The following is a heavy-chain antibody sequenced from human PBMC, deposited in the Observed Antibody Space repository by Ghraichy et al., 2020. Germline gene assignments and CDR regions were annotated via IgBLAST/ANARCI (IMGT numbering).Heavy chain of an antibody. J-gene: IGHJ5*02. CDR2: INHSGST. Sequence: SETLSLTCAVYGGSFSGYYWSWIRQPPGKGLEWIGEINHSGSTNYNPSLKSRVTISVDTSKNQFSLKLSSVTAADTAVYYCARGTPSPPGSTSCLWFDPWGQGTLVTVSS. D-gene: IGHD2-2*01. V-gene: IGHV4-34*01. CDR1: GGSFSGYY. CDR3: ARGTPSPPGSTSCLWFDP.